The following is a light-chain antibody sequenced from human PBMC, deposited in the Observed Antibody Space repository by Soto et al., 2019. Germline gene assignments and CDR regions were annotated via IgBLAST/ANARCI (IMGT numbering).Light chain of an antibody. Sequence: DIQMTQSPSSLSASVGDRVTITCRASQSISSYLNWYQQKPGKAPKLLIYAASSLQSGVPSRFSCSGSGSDFTLTISSLQHEDFAAYDCQQSFSTPRVTFGQGSRLEVK. CDR2: AAS. CDR3: QQSFSTPRVT. J-gene: IGKJ5*01. CDR1: QSISSY. V-gene: IGKV1-39*01.